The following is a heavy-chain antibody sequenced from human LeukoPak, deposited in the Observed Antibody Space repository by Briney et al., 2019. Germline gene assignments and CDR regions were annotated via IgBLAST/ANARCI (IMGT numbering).Heavy chain of an antibody. V-gene: IGHV1-69*01. Sequence: GASVKVSCKASGGTFSSYAIRWVRQAPGQGLEWMGGIIPIFGTANYAQKFQGRVTITADESTSTAYMELSSLRSEDTAVYYCARTNYGDYRSGYGMDVWGQGTTVTVSS. J-gene: IGHJ6*02. CDR2: IIPIFGTA. CDR1: GGTFSSYA. D-gene: IGHD4-17*01. CDR3: ARTNYGDYRSGYGMDV.